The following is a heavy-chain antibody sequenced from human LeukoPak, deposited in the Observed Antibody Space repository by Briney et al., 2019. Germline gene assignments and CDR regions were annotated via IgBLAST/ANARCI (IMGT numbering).Heavy chain of an antibody. V-gene: IGHV4-4*07. Sequence: PSETLSLTCTVSGGSISSYYWSWIRQPAGKGLEWIGRIYTSGSTNYNPSLKSRVTMSVDTSKNQFSLKLSSVTAADTAVYYCVSSTIYGVFDSWGQGSLVTVSS. CDR3: VSSTIYGVFDS. D-gene: IGHD4-17*01. CDR2: IYTSGST. CDR1: GGSISSYY. J-gene: IGHJ4*02.